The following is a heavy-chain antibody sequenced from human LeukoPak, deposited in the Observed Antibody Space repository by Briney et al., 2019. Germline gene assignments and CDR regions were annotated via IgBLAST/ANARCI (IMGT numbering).Heavy chain of an antibody. J-gene: IGHJ4*02. D-gene: IGHD1-26*01. CDR1: GGSISSGGYY. V-gene: IGHV4-31*03. Sequence: SQTLSLTCTVSGGSISSGGYYWSWIRQHPGKGLEWIGYIYYSGSTYYNPSLKSRVTISVDTSKNQFSLKLSSVTAADTAVYYCARALPEVGATDYFDYWGQGTLVTVSS. CDR2: IYYSGST. CDR3: ARALPEVGATDYFDY.